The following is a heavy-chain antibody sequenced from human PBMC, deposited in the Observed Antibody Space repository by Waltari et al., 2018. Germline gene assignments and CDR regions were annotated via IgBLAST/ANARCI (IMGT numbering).Heavy chain of an antibody. D-gene: IGHD4-17*01. CDR3: TRAPSFYGDAGH. CDR1: GYTFTGYY. Sequence: QVQLVQSGAEVKKPGASVRVSCTASGYTFTGYYIHWVRQAPGQGLELMGWRDLTSGRTNFAQKFQATVTMTGDTSISTAYTELSRLRFHDTAVYYCTRAPSFYGDAGHWAQGTLVTVSS. CDR2: RDLTSGRT. J-gene: IGHJ4*02. V-gene: IGHV1-2*02.